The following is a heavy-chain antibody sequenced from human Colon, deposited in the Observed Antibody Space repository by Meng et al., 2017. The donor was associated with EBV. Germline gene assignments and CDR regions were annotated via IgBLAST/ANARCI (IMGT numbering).Heavy chain of an antibody. CDR2: IYYSGST. J-gene: IGHJ4*02. CDR1: GGSISSGNHY. CDR3: ARNYYFDY. Sequence: QVQLQESGPGLVKPSXXLSLTCTVSGGSISSGNHYWSWIRQHPGKGLEYIGYIYYSGSTYYNPSLKSRVTISMDTSKNQFSLRLSSVTAADTAVYYCARNYYFDYGGQGTLVTVSS. V-gene: IGHV4-30-4*01.